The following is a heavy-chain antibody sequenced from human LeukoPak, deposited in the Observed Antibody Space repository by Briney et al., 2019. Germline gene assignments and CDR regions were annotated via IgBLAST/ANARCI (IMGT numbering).Heavy chain of an antibody. V-gene: IGHV1-46*01. CDR2: INPSGGST. J-gene: IGHJ4*02. Sequence: ASVKVSCKASGYTFTSYCMHWVRQAPGQGLEWMGIINPSGGSTSYAQKFQGRVTMTRDTSTSTVYMELSSLRSEDTAVYYCASDWFSDSSGYYPSPGFDYWGQGTLVTVSS. CDR1: GYTFTSYC. CDR3: ASDWFSDSSGYYPSPGFDY. D-gene: IGHD3-22*01.